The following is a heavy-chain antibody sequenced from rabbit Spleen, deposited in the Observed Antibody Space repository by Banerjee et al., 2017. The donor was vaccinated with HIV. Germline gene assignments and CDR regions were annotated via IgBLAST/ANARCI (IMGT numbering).Heavy chain of an antibody. CDR3: ARDTASSFSSYGMDL. Sequence: QEQLVESGGGLVQPEGSLTLTCKASGFDLTSTYYMCWVRQAPGKGLELIACIDTSSGNIAHATWAKGRFTISKTSSTTVTLQMTSLTAADTATYFCARDTASSFSSYGMDLWGQGTLVTVS. CDR1: GFDLTSTYY. J-gene: IGHJ3*01. D-gene: IGHD6-1*01. V-gene: IGHV1S45*01. CDR2: IDTSSGNI.